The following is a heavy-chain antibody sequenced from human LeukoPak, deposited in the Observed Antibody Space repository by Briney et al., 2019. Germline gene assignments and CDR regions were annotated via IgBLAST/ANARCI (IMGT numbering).Heavy chain of an antibody. CDR1: GGSISSGGYS. D-gene: IGHD6-25*01. CDR3: AREAQRAFDI. V-gene: IGHV4-30-2*01. J-gene: IGHJ3*02. Sequence: SETLSLTCADSGGSISSGGYSWSWIRQPPGKGLEWIGYIYHSGSTYYNPSLKSRVTISEDRSKNQFSLKLSSVTAADTAVYYCAREAQRAFDIWGQGTMVTVSS. CDR2: IYHSGST.